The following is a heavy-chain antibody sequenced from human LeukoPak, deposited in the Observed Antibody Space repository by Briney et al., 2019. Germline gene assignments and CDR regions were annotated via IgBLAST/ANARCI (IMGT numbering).Heavy chain of an antibody. CDR3: ARGGRGEVGWLRSGYAFDI. Sequence: SETLSLTCTVSGGSIGTYYWSWIRQPAGKAPEWIGRIYTSGTTNYNPSLKNRVTMSVDTSKNHFSLTLTPVTAADTAVYYCARGGRGEVGWLRSGYAFDIWGRGTMVTVSS. D-gene: IGHD5-12*01. J-gene: IGHJ3*02. V-gene: IGHV4-4*07. CDR1: GGSIGTYY. CDR2: IYTSGTT.